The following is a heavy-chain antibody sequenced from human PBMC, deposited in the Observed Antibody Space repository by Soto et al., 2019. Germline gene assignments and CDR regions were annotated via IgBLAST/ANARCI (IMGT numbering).Heavy chain of an antibody. Sequence: SETLSLTCAVYGGSFSGYYWSWIRQPPGKGLEWIGEINHSGSTNYNPSLKSRVTISVDTSKNQFSLKLSSVTAADTAVYYCARGGRITMVRGVIPKFDPWGPGTLVTVSS. CDR3: ARGGRITMVRGVIPKFDP. D-gene: IGHD3-10*01. J-gene: IGHJ5*02. V-gene: IGHV4-34*01. CDR1: GGSFSGYY. CDR2: INHSGST.